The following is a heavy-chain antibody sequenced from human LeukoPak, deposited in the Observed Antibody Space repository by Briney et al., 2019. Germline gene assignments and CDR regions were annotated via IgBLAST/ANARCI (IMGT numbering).Heavy chain of an antibody. CDR3: ARGPTRANSTDY. D-gene: IGHD2/OR15-2a*01. V-gene: IGHV3-7*01. CDR2: IKQDGSEK. CDR1: GFTFTSYS. J-gene: IGHJ4*02. Sequence: GGSLRLSCAASGFTFTSYSMSWVRQAPGKGLEWVANIKQDGSEKYYVDSVKGRFTISRDNAKNSLYLQMNSLRAEDTAVYYCARGPTRANSTDYWGQGALVTVSS.